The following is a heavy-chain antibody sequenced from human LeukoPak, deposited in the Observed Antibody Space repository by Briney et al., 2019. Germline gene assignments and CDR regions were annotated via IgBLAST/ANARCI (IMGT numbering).Heavy chain of an antibody. J-gene: IGHJ4*02. V-gene: IGHV5-51*01. Sequence: KDGESLKISCKGSGYSFTSYWIGWVRQKPGKGLEWMGIIYPGDSETTYSPSFQGQVTISADKSIRAAYLQWDTLKASDTAMYYCARLDEGFYYDDTGFNFWGQGTLVTVSS. CDR1: GYSFTSYW. CDR2: IYPGDSET. D-gene: IGHD3-22*01. CDR3: ARLDEGFYYDDTGFNF.